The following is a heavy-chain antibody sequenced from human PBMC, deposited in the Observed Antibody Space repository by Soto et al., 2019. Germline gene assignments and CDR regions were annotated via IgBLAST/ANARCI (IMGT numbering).Heavy chain of an antibody. D-gene: IGHD2-15*01. J-gene: IGHJ6*02. CDR1: GSGFISSG. V-gene: IGHV1-58*02. CDR2: IVVASGQT. Sequence: ASVKVSCKASGSGFISSGIQWVRQAHGQRLEWIGWIVVASGQTNYAQNFRGRVAITRDTSTATAYIELTGLTSEDTAVYFCSADRPDIGVGWWVWGQGTTVTVSS. CDR3: SADRPDIGVGWWV.